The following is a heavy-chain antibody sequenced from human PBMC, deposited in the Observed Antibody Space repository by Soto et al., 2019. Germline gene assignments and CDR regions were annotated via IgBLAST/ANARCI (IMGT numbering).Heavy chain of an antibody. CDR2: TYYSGST. J-gene: IGHJ4*02. Sequence: KASETLSLTCTVSGGSISSGGYYWSWIRQHPGKGLEWIGYTYYSGSTYYNPSLKSRVTISVDTSKNQFSLKLSSVTAADTAVYYCARGWRQLVLDYWGQGTLVTVSS. CDR1: GGSISSGGYY. CDR3: ARGWRQLVLDY. V-gene: IGHV4-31*03. D-gene: IGHD6-6*01.